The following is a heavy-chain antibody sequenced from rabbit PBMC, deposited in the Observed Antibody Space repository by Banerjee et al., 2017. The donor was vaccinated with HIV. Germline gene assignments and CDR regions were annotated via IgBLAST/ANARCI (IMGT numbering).Heavy chain of an antibody. Sequence: ASGFSFSNKYVMCWVRQAPGKGLEWIGCIYTGDGNTYYASWAKGRFTISKTSSTTVTLQMTSLTAADTATYFCARDRPKSSGYLFDLWGQGTLVTVS. V-gene: IGHV1S40*01. CDR1: GFSFSNKYV. CDR3: ARDRPKSSGYLFDL. CDR2: IYTGDGNT. J-gene: IGHJ4*01. D-gene: IGHD1-1*01.